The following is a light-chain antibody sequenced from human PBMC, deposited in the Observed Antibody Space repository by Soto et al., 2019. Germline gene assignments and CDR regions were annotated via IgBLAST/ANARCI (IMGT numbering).Light chain of an antibody. CDR3: QQYGSSPPIT. CDR1: QSVSSSY. J-gene: IGKJ5*01. CDR2: GAS. Sequence: EIVLTQSPGILSLSPGERATLSCRASQSVSSSYLAWYQQKPGQAPRLLIYGASSRATGIPDRFSGSGSGTDFTLTISRLEPEDLAVYYCQQYGSSPPITSGQGTRLEIK. V-gene: IGKV3-20*01.